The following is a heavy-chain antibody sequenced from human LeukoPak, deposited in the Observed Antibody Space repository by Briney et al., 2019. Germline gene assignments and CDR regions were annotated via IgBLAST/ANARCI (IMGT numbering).Heavy chain of an antibody. CDR1: GFGFSSYW. J-gene: IGHJ3*02. V-gene: IGHV3-7*01. CDR3: ARDSGYSYGTYAFDI. D-gene: IGHD5-18*01. CDR2: INQDGTTK. Sequence: GGSLRLSCAASGFGFSSYWMSWVRHNPGKGLEWVANINQDGTTKYYRDFAKGRFTISRDNAQNSLYLQINSLRAEDTAVYYCARDSGYSYGTYAFDIWGQGTMVTVSS.